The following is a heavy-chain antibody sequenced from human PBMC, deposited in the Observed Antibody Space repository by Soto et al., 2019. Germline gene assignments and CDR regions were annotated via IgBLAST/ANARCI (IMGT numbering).Heavy chain of an antibody. CDR2: ISYDGSNK. CDR3: ARGGYGSGSRYFDY. Sequence: VGSLRLSCAASGFTFSSYAMHWVRQAPGKGLEWVAVISYDGSNKYYADSVKGRFTISRDNSKNTLYLQMNSLRAEDTAVYYCARGGYGSGSRYFDYWGQGTLVTVSS. V-gene: IGHV3-30-3*01. D-gene: IGHD3-10*01. CDR1: GFTFSSYA. J-gene: IGHJ4*02.